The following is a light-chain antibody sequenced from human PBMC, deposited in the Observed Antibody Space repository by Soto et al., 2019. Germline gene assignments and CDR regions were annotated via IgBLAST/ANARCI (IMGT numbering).Light chain of an antibody. J-gene: IGLJ3*02. Sequence: QLVLTQPPSASGTPGQRVTISCSGSSSNIGSNYVYWYQQLPGTAPKLLIYRNNQRPSGVPDRFSGSKSGTSASLAISGLRSGGGGDFSLAAWEDRLGGWVFGGGT. V-gene: IGLV1-47*01. CDR2: RNN. CDR3: AAWEDRLGGWV. CDR1: SSNIGSNY.